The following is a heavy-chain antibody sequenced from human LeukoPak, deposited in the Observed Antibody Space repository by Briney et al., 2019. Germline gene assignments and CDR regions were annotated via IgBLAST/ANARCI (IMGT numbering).Heavy chain of an antibody. CDR1: GFTFSTYA. D-gene: IGHD2-2*01. CDR3: AKEAIPAAILYYYYMDV. V-gene: IGHV3-23*01. CDR2: ISGSGGST. Sequence: QPGGSLRLSCAACGFTFSTYAMSWVRQGPGKGLEWVSAISGSGGSTYYADSVKGRFTIARDNSKNTLYLQMNSLRAEDTAVYYCAKEAIPAAILYYYYMDVWGKGTTVTVSS. J-gene: IGHJ6*03.